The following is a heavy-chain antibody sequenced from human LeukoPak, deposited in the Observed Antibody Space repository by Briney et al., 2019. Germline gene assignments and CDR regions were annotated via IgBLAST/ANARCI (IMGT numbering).Heavy chain of an antibody. CDR1: GGSISSSSYY. CDR2: ISYSGST. CDR3: ARVRRVMSSGLDY. D-gene: IGHD3-22*01. J-gene: IGHJ4*02. V-gene: IGHV4-39*01. Sequence: SETLSLTCTVSGGSISSSSYYWGWIRQPPGKGLEWVGSISYSGSTYHNPSLTSRVTISVDTSKNQSSLKLSSVTAADTAVYYCARVRRVMSSGLDYWGQGTLVTVSS.